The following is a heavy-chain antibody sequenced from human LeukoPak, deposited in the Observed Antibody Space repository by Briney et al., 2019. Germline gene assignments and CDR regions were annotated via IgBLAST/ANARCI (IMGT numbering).Heavy chain of an antibody. V-gene: IGHV3-53*01. CDR1: GFTVSSNY. D-gene: IGHD6-19*01. CDR3: ARGLYNSGWYPI. CDR2: VYSGGST. Sequence: GGSLRLSCAASGFTVSSNYMSWVRQAPGKGLEWVSVVYSGGSTYYADSVKGRFTISRDNSKNTLYLQMNSLRAEDTAVYYCARGLYNSGWYPIWGQGTMVTVSS. J-gene: IGHJ3*02.